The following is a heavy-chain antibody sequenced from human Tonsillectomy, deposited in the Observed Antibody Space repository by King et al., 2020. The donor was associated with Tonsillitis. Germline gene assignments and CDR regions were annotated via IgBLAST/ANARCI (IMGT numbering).Heavy chain of an antibody. V-gene: IGHV4-61*02. CDR1: GGSISSGPFY. J-gene: IGHJ4*02. CDR2: IFASGST. CDR3: AGGYSHDY. D-gene: IGHD5-18*01. Sequence: VQLQESGPGLVKPSQTLSLTCAVSGGSISSGPFYWSWIRQPAGKDLEWIGRIFASGSTNYNPSLKSRVTMPVDTSKNQFSLKLRSVTAADTAVYYCAGGYSHDYWGQGTLVTVSS.